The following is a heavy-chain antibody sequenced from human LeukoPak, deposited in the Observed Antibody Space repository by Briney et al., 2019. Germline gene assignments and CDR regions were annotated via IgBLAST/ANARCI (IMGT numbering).Heavy chain of an antibody. V-gene: IGHV3-7*01. CDR1: GFTLSSNW. CDR2: IKQDGSEK. J-gene: IGHJ2*01. Sequence: GGSLRLSCVVSGFTLSSNWMSWVRQAPGKGLEWVANIKQDGSEKNFVDSVRGRLTISRDNAKNSLFLQMNSLRAEDTAVYYCAREEVTRTYYYFDLWGRGTLVTVSS. D-gene: IGHD2-15*01. CDR3: AREEVTRTYYYFDL.